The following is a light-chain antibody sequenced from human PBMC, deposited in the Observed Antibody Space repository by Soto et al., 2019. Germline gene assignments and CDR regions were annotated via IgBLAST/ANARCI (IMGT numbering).Light chain of an antibody. J-gene: IGKJ1*01. V-gene: IGKV3-20*01. CDR1: QSVTGSY. Sequence: EIGLTQSPGTLSLSPGEGATLSCRASQSVTGSYLAWYQQKPGQAPRLLIYVASSRATGIPDRFSGSEAGTDFTLTISRLEPEDFAVYYCQQYGSSPRTFGQGTKVEI. CDR2: VAS. CDR3: QQYGSSPRT.